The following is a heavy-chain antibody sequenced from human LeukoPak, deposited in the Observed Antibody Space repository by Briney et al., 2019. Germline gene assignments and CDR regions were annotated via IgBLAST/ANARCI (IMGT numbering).Heavy chain of an antibody. CDR3: ARSDTAMGDFDY. V-gene: IGHV4-34*01. D-gene: IGHD5-18*01. Sequence: SETLSLTCAVFGGSFSGYYGSWIRQPPGKGLEWIGEINHSGSTNYNPSLKSRVTISVDTSKNQFSLKLSSVTAADTAVYYCARSDTAMGDFDYWGQGTLVTVSS. J-gene: IGHJ4*02. CDR1: GGSFSGYY. CDR2: INHSGST.